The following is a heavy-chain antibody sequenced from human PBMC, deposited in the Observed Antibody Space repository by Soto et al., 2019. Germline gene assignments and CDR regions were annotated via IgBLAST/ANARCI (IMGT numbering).Heavy chain of an antibody. CDR1: GIIFSSYG. V-gene: IGHV3-30*18. Sequence: PGGSLRLSCVASGIIFSSYGMHWVRQAPGKGLEWVALISYDGSHVYYADSVKGRFTISRDNSENTLYLQMTSLRGEDTAVYYCAKELGIGSGWSQNLDALDIWRQGTMVTVSS. CDR3: AKELGIGSGWSQNLDALDI. D-gene: IGHD6-19*01. CDR2: ISYDGSHV. J-gene: IGHJ3*02.